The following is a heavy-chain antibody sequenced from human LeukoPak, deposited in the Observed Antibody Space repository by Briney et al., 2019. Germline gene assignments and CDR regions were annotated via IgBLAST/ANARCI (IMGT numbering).Heavy chain of an antibody. Sequence: PSETLTLTCTVSGGCISSSSYYWGWIRQPPGKGLEWIESIYYSGSTYYNPSLKSRVTISVDTSKNQFSLKLSSVTAADTAVYYCARHLRYSSGWPPSYYFDYWGQGTLVTVSS. CDR3: ARHLRYSSGWPPSYYFDY. CDR1: GGCISSSSYY. CDR2: IYYSGST. D-gene: IGHD6-19*01. V-gene: IGHV4-39*01. J-gene: IGHJ4*02.